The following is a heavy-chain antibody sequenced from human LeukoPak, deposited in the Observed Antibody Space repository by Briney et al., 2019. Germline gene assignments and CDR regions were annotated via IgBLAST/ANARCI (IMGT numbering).Heavy chain of an antibody. D-gene: IGHD3-3*01. J-gene: IGHJ5*02. CDR3: ATEASGLNWFDP. CDR2: INPNSGGT. V-gene: IGHV1-2*02. CDR1: GYTFIDYY. Sequence: ASVKVSCKASGYTFIDYYIHWVRQAPGQGLEWMGWINPNSGGTNYAQKFQGRVTMTRDTSITTTYMELSRLTPDDSDVYFCATEASGLNWFDPWGQGTLVTVSS.